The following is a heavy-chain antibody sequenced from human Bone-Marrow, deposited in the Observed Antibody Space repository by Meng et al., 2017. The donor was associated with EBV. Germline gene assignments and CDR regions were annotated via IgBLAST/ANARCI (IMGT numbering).Heavy chain of an antibody. CDR3: ARDRHITMVQGKRGFDY. V-gene: IGHV1-69*06. D-gene: IGHD3-10*01. CDR2: IIPIFGTA. Sequence: QVQWGRSGVWVEMAGSSEKVSRKASGCTFSSYAISWVRHDHGQGLEWMGGIIPIFGTANYAQKFQGRVTITAYKSTSTAYMELSSLRSEDTAVYYCARDRHITMVQGKRGFDYWGQGTLVTVSS. J-gene: IGHJ4*02. CDR1: GCTFSSYA.